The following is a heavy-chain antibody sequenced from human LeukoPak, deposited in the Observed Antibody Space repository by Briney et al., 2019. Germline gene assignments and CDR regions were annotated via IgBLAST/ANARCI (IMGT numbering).Heavy chain of an antibody. V-gene: IGHV4-34*01. J-gene: IGHJ6*02. CDR3: ARGFLGLNGGV. Sequence: SETLSLICGVSGGSFSGYYWNWIRQAPGKGLEWIVEINHNGSTSSNPSLKSRVTISVDTSRSRFSLKLNSATAADTAVYYCARGFLGLNGGVWGQGTTVTVSS. D-gene: IGHD1-26*01. CDR1: GGSFSGYY. CDR2: INHNGST.